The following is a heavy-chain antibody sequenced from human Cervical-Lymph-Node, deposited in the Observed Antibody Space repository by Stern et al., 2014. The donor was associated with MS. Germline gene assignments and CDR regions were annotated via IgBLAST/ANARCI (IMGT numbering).Heavy chain of an antibody. CDR3: AREGAGSTTFFDP. CDR1: GGSITPYY. D-gene: IGHD2-2*01. CDR2: IYYSGRT. V-gene: IGHV4-59*12. Sequence: QVQLQESGPRLVKPSETLSLTCTVSGGSITPYYWSWIRQSPGRGLEWIGYIYYSGRTDYNPSLQSAVAISVDPSKTQFSLKLPDVTAADTAMYYCAREGAGSTTFFDPWGQGIQVTVSS. J-gene: IGHJ5*02.